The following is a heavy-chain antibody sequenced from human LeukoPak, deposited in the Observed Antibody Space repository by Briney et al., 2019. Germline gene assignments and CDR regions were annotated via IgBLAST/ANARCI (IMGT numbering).Heavy chain of an antibody. J-gene: IGHJ4*02. CDR1: GASVTSGSYY. D-gene: IGHD3-22*01. V-gene: IGHV4-61*02. Sequence: PSETLSLTCTVSGASVTSGSYYWTWLRQPAGKGLEWFGRIYTSGYPNYNPSLNSRVTISVDTSKNHFSLILTSVTAADTAVYYCARVRPYYYDGSGRSSSYYFDYWGQGALVTVSS. CDR3: ARVRPYYYDGSGRSSSYYFDY. CDR2: IYTSGYP.